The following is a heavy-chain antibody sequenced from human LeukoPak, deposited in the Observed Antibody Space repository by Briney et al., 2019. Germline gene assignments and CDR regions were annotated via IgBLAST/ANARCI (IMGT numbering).Heavy chain of an antibody. CDR1: GGSISSYY. J-gene: IGHJ4*02. Sequence: PSETLSLTCTVSGGSISSYYWSWIRQPPGKGLEWIGNIYDSGSTNYNPSLKSRLTISVDTSKNQCSLKLSSVTAADTAVYYCARQSISGSSLSYFDYWGQGTLVTVSS. V-gene: IGHV4-59*01. D-gene: IGHD3-22*01. CDR2: IYDSGST. CDR3: ARQSISGSSLSYFDY.